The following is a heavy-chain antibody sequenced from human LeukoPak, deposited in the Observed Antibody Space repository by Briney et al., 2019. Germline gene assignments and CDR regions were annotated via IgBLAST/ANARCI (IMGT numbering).Heavy chain of an antibody. CDR3: AKVSSPYYDFWSGYYTEYYFDY. D-gene: IGHD3-3*01. V-gene: IGHV3-23*01. Sequence: GGSLRLSCAASGFTFSSYGMSWVRQAPGKGLEWVSAISGSGGSTYYADSVKGRFTISRDNSKNTLYLQMNSLRAEDTAVYYCAKVSSPYYDFWSGYYTEYYFDYWGQGTLVTVSS. CDR2: ISGSGGST. CDR1: GFTFSSYG. J-gene: IGHJ4*02.